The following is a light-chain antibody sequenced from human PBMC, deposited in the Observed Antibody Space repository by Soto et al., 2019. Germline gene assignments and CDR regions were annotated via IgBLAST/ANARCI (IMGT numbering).Light chain of an antibody. V-gene: IGKV3-20*01. Sequence: EIVLTQSPGTLSLSPGEEATLSCRASQSVGSSYLAWYQQKPGQAPRLLIYGVSSRATGIPDRFSGSGSGTDFTLTISRLEPEDFAVYYCQQYGSSPRTFGQGTKVEIK. J-gene: IGKJ1*01. CDR1: QSVGSSY. CDR3: QQYGSSPRT. CDR2: GVS.